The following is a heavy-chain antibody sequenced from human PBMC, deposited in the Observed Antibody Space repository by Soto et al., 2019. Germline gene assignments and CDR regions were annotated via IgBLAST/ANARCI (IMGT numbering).Heavy chain of an antibody. J-gene: IGHJ6*02. CDR1: GYTFTYVY. V-gene: IGHV1-45*02. D-gene: IGHD3-10*01. CDR3: ARSSYYGSDTYTDYGVVV. Sequence: QMHLVQSGAEVKRTGSSVKISCKASGYTFTYVYLHWVRQAPGQSLEWMGCITPYNGNTRYAQKFQDRVNITRDGSLTVFLELSSLRSEDTAIYYCARSSYYGSDTYTDYGVVVWGQGTTVTVSS. CDR2: ITPYNGNT.